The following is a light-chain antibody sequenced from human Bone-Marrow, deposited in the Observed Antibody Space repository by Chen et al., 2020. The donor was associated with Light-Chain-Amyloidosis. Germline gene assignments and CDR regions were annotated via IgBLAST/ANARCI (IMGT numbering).Light chain of an antibody. CDR2: KDK. J-gene: IGLJ3*02. Sequence: STELTQPPSASVSPGQTARIPCPGDVLSNQDGYWYQQKPSQAPVMHIYKDKERPPGIPRRVSGSSSGTTGTLTISGVQAEDEADYYCQSADTTADVRVFGGGTKLTVL. CDR3: QSADTTADVRV. CDR1: VLSNQD. V-gene: IGLV3-25*03.